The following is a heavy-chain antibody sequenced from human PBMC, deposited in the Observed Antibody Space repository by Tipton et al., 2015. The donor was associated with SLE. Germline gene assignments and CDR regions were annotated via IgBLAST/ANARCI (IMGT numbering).Heavy chain of an antibody. D-gene: IGHD3-16*01. CDR2: IYYTGSS. CDR1: GGSMNDYY. V-gene: IGHV4-59*12. Sequence: GLVKPSETLSLTCTVSGGSMNDYYWSWIRQPPGKGLEWIGYIYYTGSSNHNPSLKGRVTMSVDTSKNQFSLSLSSVTAADTAVYYCGARGAFDIWGQGTMVTVSS. CDR3: GARGAFDI. J-gene: IGHJ3*02.